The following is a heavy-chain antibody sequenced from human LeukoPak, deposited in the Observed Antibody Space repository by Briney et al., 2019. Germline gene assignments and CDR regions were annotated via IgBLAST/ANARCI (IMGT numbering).Heavy chain of an antibody. J-gene: IGHJ4*02. CDR2: INHSGST. CDR1: GGSFSGYY. V-gene: IGHV4-34*01. CDR3: ARDGTAMEIDY. D-gene: IGHD5-18*01. Sequence: SETLSLTCAVYGGSFSGYYWSWIRQPPGKGLEWIGEINHSGSTNYNPSLKSRVTISVDTSKNQFSLKLSSVTAADTAVYYCARDGTAMEIDYWGQGTLVTVSS.